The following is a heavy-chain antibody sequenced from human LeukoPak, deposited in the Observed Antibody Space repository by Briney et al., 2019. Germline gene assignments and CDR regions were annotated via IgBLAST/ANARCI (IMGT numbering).Heavy chain of an antibody. J-gene: IGHJ4*02. Sequence: GSLRLSCAASAFTFSTYSMNWVRQAPGKGLEWIGEINHSGSTNYNPSLKSRVIISVDTSKDQFSLKLSSVTAADTAVYYCARQSLDTVMIKDYWGQGTLVTVSS. V-gene: IGHV4-34*01. D-gene: IGHD5-18*01. CDR3: ARQSLDTVMIKDY. CDR2: INHSGST. CDR1: AFTFSTYS.